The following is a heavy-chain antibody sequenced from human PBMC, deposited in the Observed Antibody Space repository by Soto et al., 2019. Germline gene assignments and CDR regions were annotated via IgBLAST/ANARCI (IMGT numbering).Heavy chain of an antibody. Sequence: GGSLRLSCAASGFTFSSYSMNWVRQAPGKGLEWVSYISSSSSTIYYADSVKGRFTISRDNAKNSLYLQMNSLRAEDTAVYYCARPSDTQGYWGQGTLVTVSS. D-gene: IGHD2-21*02. V-gene: IGHV3-48*01. CDR3: ARPSDTQGY. CDR2: ISSSSSTI. J-gene: IGHJ4*02. CDR1: GFTFSSYS.